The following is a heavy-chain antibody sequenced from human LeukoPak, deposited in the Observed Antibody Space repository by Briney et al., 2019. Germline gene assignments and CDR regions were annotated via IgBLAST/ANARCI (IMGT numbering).Heavy chain of an antibody. D-gene: IGHD3-10*01. CDR1: GGSFSGYY. CDR3: AKTNFVFGEYYFDY. Sequence: SETLSLTCAVYGGSFSGYYWSWIRQPPGKGLEWIGEINHSGSTNYNPSLKSRVTISVDTSKNQFSLKLSSVTAADTAVYYCAKTNFVFGEYYFDYWGQGTLVTVSS. CDR2: INHSGST. V-gene: IGHV4-34*01. J-gene: IGHJ4*02.